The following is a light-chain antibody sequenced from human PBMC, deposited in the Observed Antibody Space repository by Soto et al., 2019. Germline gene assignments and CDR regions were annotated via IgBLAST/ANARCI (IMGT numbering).Light chain of an antibody. J-gene: IGKJ4*01. CDR2: GAS. V-gene: IGKV1-9*01. CDR1: KAIGSS. CDR3: QQANSFPLT. Sequence: IQLAQTPSSLSGAGGDSVTRTCRASKAIGSSFAWYRQKPGKVPEVLIYGASTLQNGVPSRFSGSGSGTDFTLTISRLKPADFATYYCQQANSFPLTFGGGTKVDNK.